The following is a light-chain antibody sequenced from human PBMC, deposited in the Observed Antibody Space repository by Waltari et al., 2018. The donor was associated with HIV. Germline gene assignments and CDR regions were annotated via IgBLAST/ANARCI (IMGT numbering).Light chain of an antibody. CDR1: QSVGTY. CDR2: DAS. J-gene: IGKJ5*01. CDR3: QQRSTWPPIT. V-gene: IGKV3-11*01. Sequence: EVVLTQSPATLSLFPGERVTLSCRASQSVGTYLAWYQQKFAQAPRLLIYDASPRATGIPARFSGNGSGTDFTLPISNLEPEDFAVYFCQQRSTWPPITFGQGTRLEAK.